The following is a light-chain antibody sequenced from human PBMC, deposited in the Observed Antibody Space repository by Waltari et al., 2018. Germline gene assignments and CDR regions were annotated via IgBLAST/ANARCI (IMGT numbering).Light chain of an antibody. CDR1: QSVQNN. Sequence: DIQMTQSPSTLSASVGDRVTITCRASQSVQNNLAWYQQKPGKSPKVVIHKSSGLESGVPSRFSRRGYGTEFTLTISSLQPEDFATYYCQEYDTLPVTFGGGTKVEIK. CDR3: QEYDTLPVT. J-gene: IGKJ4*01. V-gene: IGKV1-5*03. CDR2: KSS.